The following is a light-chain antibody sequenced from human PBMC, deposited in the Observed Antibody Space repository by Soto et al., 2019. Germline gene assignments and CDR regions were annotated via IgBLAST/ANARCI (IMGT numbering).Light chain of an antibody. V-gene: IGKV1-5*01. Sequence: DIQMTQSPSTLSASVGDRVTISCRASQSISSWLAWYQQKPGKAPKLLIYDASSLERGVPSRFSGSGSGTEFTLTISSLQPDDCATYYCQQYNSYLTCGGGTKVEIK. CDR3: QQYNSYLT. J-gene: IGKJ4*01. CDR2: DAS. CDR1: QSISSW.